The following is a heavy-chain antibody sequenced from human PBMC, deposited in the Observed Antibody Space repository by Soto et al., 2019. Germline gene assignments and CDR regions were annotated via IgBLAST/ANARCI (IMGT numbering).Heavy chain of an antibody. D-gene: IGHD1-26*01. J-gene: IGHJ6*02. V-gene: IGHV3-30-3*01. Sequence: GGSLRLSCAASGFTFSSYAMHWVRQAPGKGLEWVAVISYDGSNKYYVDSVKGRFTISRDNSKNTLYLQMNSLRAEDTAVYYCARDVESGSSQYCYYYYGMDVWGQGTTVTVSS. CDR2: ISYDGSNK. CDR1: GFTFSSYA. CDR3: ARDVESGSSQYCYYYYGMDV.